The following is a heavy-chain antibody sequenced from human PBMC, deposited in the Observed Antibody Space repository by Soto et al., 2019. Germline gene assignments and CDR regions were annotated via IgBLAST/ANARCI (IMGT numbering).Heavy chain of an antibody. V-gene: IGHV5-51*01. J-gene: IGHJ3*01. CDR1: GYSFASYW. CDR2: IYPGDSDT. D-gene: IGHD3-10*01. Sequence: PGESRKIYCKGSGYSFASYWISSERQMPGKGLEWMAIIYPGDSDTRYSPSFQGQVTISADKSISTAYLQWSSLKASDTAMYSCARHHGSGSYPWGQGTMVTVSS. CDR3: ARHHGSGSYP.